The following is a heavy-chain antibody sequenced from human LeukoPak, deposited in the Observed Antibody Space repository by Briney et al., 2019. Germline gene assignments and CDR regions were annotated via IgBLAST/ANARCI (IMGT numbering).Heavy chain of an antibody. D-gene: IGHD5-18*01. CDR3: ARARSSYGYGDAFDI. CDR1: GFIVRNYY. J-gene: IGHJ3*02. V-gene: IGHV3-53*05. Sequence: PGGSLRLSCAASGFIVRNYYLSWVRQAPGKGLEWVSVIYSGGSTYYADSVEGRFTISRDNSKNTLYLQMNSLRAEDTAVYYCARARSSYGYGDAFDIWGQGTMVTVSS. CDR2: IYSGGST.